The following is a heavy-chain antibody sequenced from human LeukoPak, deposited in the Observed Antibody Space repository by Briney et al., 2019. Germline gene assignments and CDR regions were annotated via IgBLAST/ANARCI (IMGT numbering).Heavy chain of an antibody. CDR1: GASISSYY. J-gene: IGHJ6*03. Sequence: SETLSLTCNVSGASISSYYWTWIRQPPGKGLEWIASISDIGSNYNPSLRSRVTTSLDTSKNQFSLNLRSVTAADTAVYYCAGDFMVRGDQVNYYYYYMDVWGTGATITVSS. CDR3: AGDFMVRGDQVNYYYYYMDV. CDR2: ISDIGS. V-gene: IGHV4-59*01. D-gene: IGHD3-10*01.